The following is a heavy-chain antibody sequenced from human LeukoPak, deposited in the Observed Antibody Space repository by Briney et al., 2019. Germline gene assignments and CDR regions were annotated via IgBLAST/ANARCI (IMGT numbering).Heavy chain of an antibody. J-gene: IGHJ2*01. V-gene: IGHV1-18*01. Sequence: ASVKVSCKASGYTFTSYGISWVRQAPGQGLEWMGWISAYNGNTNYAQKLQGRVTMTTDTSKRTAYMELRSLRSDDTAVYHCARARWLQSNWYFDLWGRGTLVTVSS. D-gene: IGHD5-24*01. CDR1: GYTFTSYG. CDR2: ISAYNGNT. CDR3: ARARWLQSNWYFDL.